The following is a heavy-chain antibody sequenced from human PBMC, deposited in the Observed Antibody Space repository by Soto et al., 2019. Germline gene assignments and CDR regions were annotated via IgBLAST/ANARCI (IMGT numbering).Heavy chain of an antibody. Sequence: SETLSLTCTVSRGYVNTFHWSWVRQPAGKGLEWIGRIFPNGNTDYSPSLKSRVTLSVDTSKNQISLNLTSVTAADMAVYYCARAPGVVVGTSIVSSFFDSWGQGTLVTAPQ. CDR3: ARAPGVVVGTSIVSSFFDS. D-gene: IGHD2-21*02. CDR2: IFPNGNT. J-gene: IGHJ5*01. CDR1: RGYVNTFH. V-gene: IGHV4-4*07.